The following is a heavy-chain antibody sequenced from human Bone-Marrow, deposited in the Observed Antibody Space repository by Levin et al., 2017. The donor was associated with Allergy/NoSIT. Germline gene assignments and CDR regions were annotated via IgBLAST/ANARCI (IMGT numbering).Heavy chain of an antibody. CDR1: GFTFSSYA. Sequence: LSLTCAASGFTFSSYAMSWVRQAPGKGLEWVSAISGSGGSTYYADSVKGRFTISRDNSKNTLYLQMNSLRAEDTAVYYCAKGGLVVVVPAASPIDYWGQGTLVTVSS. CDR2: ISGSGGST. D-gene: IGHD2-2*01. V-gene: IGHV3-23*01. J-gene: IGHJ4*02. CDR3: AKGGLVVVVPAASPIDY.